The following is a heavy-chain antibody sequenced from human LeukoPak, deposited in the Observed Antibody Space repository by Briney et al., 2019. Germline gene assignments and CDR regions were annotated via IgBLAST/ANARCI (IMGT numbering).Heavy chain of an antibody. D-gene: IGHD3-22*01. CDR3: ARDSGSYYDSSGSFDY. Sequence: GGSLRLSCAASGFTFGSYGMHWVRQAPGKGLEWVAVIWYDGSNKYYADSVKGRFTISRDNSKNTLYLQMNSLRAEDTAVYYCARDSGSYYDSSGSFDYWGQGTLVTVSS. CDR2: IWYDGSNK. J-gene: IGHJ4*02. V-gene: IGHV3-33*01. CDR1: GFTFGSYG.